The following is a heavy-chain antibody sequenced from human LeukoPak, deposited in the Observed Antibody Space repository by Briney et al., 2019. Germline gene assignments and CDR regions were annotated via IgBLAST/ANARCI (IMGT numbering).Heavy chain of an antibody. Sequence: GESLKISCKGSGYSFTSYWIGWVRQIPGKGLEWMGIIYPGDSDTRYSPSFQGRVTISADKSISTAYLQWSSLKASDAAMYYCARQVGYCSSTSCLGNWFDPWGQGTLVTVSS. J-gene: IGHJ5*02. CDR1: GYSFTSYW. CDR2: IYPGDSDT. V-gene: IGHV5-51*01. CDR3: ARQVGYCSSTSCLGNWFDP. D-gene: IGHD2-2*01.